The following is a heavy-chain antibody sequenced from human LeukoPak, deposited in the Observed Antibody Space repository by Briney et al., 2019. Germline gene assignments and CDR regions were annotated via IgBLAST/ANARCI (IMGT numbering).Heavy chain of an antibody. D-gene: IGHD5-18*01. Sequence: SETLSLTCTVSGGSISSYYWSWIRQPPGKGLEWIGYIYYSGRTSYNPSLKSRVTISVDTSKNHFSLTLSSVTAADTAVYYCARGQKYRNGYTVTELGSGYFDYWGQGTLVTVSS. V-gene: IGHV4-59*01. CDR2: IYYSGRT. J-gene: IGHJ4*02. CDR1: GGSISSYY. CDR3: ARGQKYRNGYTVTELGSGYFDY.